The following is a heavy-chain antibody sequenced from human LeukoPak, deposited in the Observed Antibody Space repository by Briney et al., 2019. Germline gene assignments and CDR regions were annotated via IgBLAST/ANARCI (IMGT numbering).Heavy chain of an antibody. CDR1: GGSFSGYY. CDR3: ARRGTAGTLNWFDP. J-gene: IGHJ5*02. V-gene: IGHV4-34*01. Sequence: SETLSLTCAVYGGSFSGYYWSWIRQPPGKGLEWIGEINHSGSTNYNPSLKSRVTISVDTSKNQFSLKLSSVTAADTAVYYCARRGTAGTLNWFDPWGQGTLVTVSS. D-gene: IGHD6-13*01. CDR2: INHSGST.